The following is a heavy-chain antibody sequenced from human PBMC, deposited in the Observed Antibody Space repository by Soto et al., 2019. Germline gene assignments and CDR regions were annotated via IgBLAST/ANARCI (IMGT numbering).Heavy chain of an antibody. V-gene: IGHV4-34*01. J-gene: IGHJ5*02. D-gene: IGHD2-21*02. Sequence: PSETLSLTCAVYGGSFSGYYWSWIRHPPGKGLEWIGEINHSGSTNYNPSLKSRVTISVDTSKNQFSLKLSSVTAAGTAVYYCARVMASIGVLTDIPNPNYWFEPWGQGTLGTVSS. CDR3: ARVMASIGVLTDIPNPNYWFEP. CDR1: GGSFSGYY. CDR2: INHSGST.